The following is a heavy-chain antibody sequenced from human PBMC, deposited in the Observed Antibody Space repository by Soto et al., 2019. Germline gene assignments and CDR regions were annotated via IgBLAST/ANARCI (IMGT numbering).Heavy chain of an antibody. CDR1: GFSLNTDKVG. D-gene: IGHD6-13*01. V-gene: IGHV2-5*02. CDR3: AHKPPAAGIYWSFGL. CDR2: IYGDDEK. Sequence: QITLKESGPTVVKPTQTLTLTCTFSGFSLNTDKVGVAWIRQSPGKALERLALIYGDDEKRYSPSLQSRLTITIDTSKNQVILTLTDMDPVDTGTYYCAHKPPAAGIYWSFGLWGRGTLVTVSS. J-gene: IGHJ2*01.